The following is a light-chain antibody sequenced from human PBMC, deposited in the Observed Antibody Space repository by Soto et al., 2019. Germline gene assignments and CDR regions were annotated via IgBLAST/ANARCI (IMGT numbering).Light chain of an antibody. CDR1: QSLRSTY. Sequence: EIVLTQSPGTLSLSPGERATLSCRASQSLRSTYFAWYQQKPGQAPTLLIYGASSRATGIPDRFSGSGSGTDFTLTISRLEPEDFAVYYCQQYDSSPYTFGQGTNLEIK. CDR2: GAS. CDR3: QQYDSSPYT. J-gene: IGKJ2*01. V-gene: IGKV3-20*01.